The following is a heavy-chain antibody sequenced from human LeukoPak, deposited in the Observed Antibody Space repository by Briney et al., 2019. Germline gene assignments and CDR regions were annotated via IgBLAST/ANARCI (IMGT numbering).Heavy chain of an antibody. D-gene: IGHD6-13*01. CDR3: AKDRLCGAAAGVTFDY. CDR1: GFTFSSYA. CDR2: ISGSGGST. Sequence: PGGSLRLSCAASGFTFSSYAMSWVRQAPGKGLEWVSAISGSGGSTYYADSVKGRFTISRDNSKNTLYLQMNSLRAEDTAVYYCAKDRLCGAAAGVTFDYWGQGTLVTVSS. V-gene: IGHV3-23*01. J-gene: IGHJ4*02.